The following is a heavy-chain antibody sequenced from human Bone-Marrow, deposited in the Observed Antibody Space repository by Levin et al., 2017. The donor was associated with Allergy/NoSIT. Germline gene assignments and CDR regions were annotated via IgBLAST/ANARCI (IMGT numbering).Heavy chain of an antibody. CDR2: IFHTGST. CDR1: GGSISSGGSS. D-gene: IGHD3-10*01. CDR3: ARSFTMLRGGFDP. J-gene: IGHJ5*02. Sequence: RSQTLSLTCALSGGSISSGGSSWSWIRQPQGKGLEWIGYIFHTGSTYYNSSLKSRVTISVDRSKNQFSLKLTSVTAADTAVYYCARSFTMLRGGFDPWGQGILVTVSS. V-gene: IGHV4-30-2*01.